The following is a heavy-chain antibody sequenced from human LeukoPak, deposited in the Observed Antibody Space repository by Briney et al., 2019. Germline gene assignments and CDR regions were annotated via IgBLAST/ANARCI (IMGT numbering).Heavy chain of an antibody. CDR1: AYSISSDSF. Sequence: SETLSLTCTVSAYSISSDSFWGWIRQPPGKGLEWIASIYHSGSTYYNPSLKSRVTISVDTSKNQFSLKLSSVTAADTAVYYCARSVSLYGDYEGFDYWGQGTLVTVSS. CDR3: ARSVSLYGDYEGFDY. CDR2: IYHSGST. J-gene: IGHJ4*02. V-gene: IGHV4-38-2*02. D-gene: IGHD4-17*01.